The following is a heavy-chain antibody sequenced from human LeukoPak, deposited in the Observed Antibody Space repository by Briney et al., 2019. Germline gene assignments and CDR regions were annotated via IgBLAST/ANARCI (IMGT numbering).Heavy chain of an antibody. CDR3: ARTPRGESVDAFDI. CDR2: INHSGST. V-gene: IGHV4-34*01. Sequence: SETLSLTCAVYSGSFSGYYWSWIRQPPGKGLEWIGEINHSGSTNYNPSLKSRVTISVDTSKNQFSLKLSSVTAADTAVYYCARTPRGESVDAFDIWGQGTMVTVSS. J-gene: IGHJ3*02. CDR1: SGSFSGYY.